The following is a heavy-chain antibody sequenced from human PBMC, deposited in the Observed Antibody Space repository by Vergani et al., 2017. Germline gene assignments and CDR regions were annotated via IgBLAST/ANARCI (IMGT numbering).Heavy chain of an antibody. CDR2: ISSNGGST. CDR1: GFTFSSYA. J-gene: IGHJ6*02. Sequence: EVQLLESGGGLVQPGGSLRLSCSASGFTFSSYAMHWVRQAPGKGLEYVSAISSNGGSTYYADSVKGRFTISRDNSKNTLYLQMSSLRAEDTAVYYCARVHYGDYGSGGMDVWGQGTMVTVSS. V-gene: IGHV3-64D*06. D-gene: IGHD4-17*01. CDR3: ARVHYGDYGSGGMDV.